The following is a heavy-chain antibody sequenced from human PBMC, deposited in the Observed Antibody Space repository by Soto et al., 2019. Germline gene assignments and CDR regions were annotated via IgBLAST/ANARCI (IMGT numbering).Heavy chain of an antibody. J-gene: IGHJ6*02. CDR2: ISYDGSNK. D-gene: IGHD6-19*01. Sequence: QVQLVESGGGVVQPGRSLRLSCAASGFTFSSYAMHWVRQAPGKGLEWVAVISYDGSNKYYADSVKGRFTISRDNSKNTLYLQLNGLRAEDTAVYYCASQQWLDHYYSCYGMDVWGQGTTVTVSS. V-gene: IGHV3-30-3*01. CDR3: ASQQWLDHYYSCYGMDV. CDR1: GFTFSSYA.